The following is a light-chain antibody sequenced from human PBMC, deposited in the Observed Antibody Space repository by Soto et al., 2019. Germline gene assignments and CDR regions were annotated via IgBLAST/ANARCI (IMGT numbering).Light chain of an antibody. V-gene: IGKV3-11*01. CDR2: DTS. CDR3: QQYGSSPQT. Sequence: EIMLTQSPATLSLSPGERATLSCRASQSVRRYLAWYQQKPGQAPRLLIYDTSNRATGVPARFSGSGSGTDFTLTISSLEPEDFAVYYCQQYGSSPQTFGGGTKVEIK. CDR1: QSVRRY. J-gene: IGKJ4*01.